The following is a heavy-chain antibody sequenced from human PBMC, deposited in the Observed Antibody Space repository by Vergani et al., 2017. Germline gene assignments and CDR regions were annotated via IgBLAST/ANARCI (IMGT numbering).Heavy chain of an antibody. V-gene: IGHV1-58*01. CDR2: IVVGSGNT. CDR3: AADVYDSSGYDYYFDY. J-gene: IGHJ4*02. CDR1: GFTFTSSA. D-gene: IGHD3-22*01. Sequence: QMQLVQSGPEVKKPGTSVKVSCKASGFTFTSSAVQWVRQARGQRLEWIGWIVVGSGNTNYAQKFQERVTITRDMSTSTAYMELSSLRSEDTAVYYCAADVYDSSGYDYYFDYWGQGTLVTVSS.